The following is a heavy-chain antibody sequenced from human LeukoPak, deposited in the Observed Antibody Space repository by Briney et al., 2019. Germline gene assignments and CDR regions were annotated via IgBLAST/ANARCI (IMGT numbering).Heavy chain of an antibody. D-gene: IGHD3-22*01. Sequence: ASVKVSCKASGYTFTGYYMHWVRQAPGQGLEWMGWINPNSGGTNYAQKFQGRVTMTRDTSISTAYMELSRLRSDDTAVYYCARGGWGYYYDSSGYYDWGQGTLVTVDS. V-gene: IGHV1-2*02. J-gene: IGHJ4*02. CDR1: GYTFTGYY. CDR3: ARGGWGYYYDSSGYYD. CDR2: INPNSGGT.